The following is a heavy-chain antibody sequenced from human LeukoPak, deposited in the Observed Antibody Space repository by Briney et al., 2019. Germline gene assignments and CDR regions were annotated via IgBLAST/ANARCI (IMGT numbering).Heavy chain of an antibody. D-gene: IGHD6-6*01. V-gene: IGHV4-59*11. CDR3: AKPARPYYYMDV. CDR2: IYYSGST. Sequence: SETLSLTCTVSGGSISSHYWSWIRQPPGKGLEWIGYIYYSGSTNYNPSLKSRVTISVDASKNQFSLKLSSVTAADTAVHYCAKPARPYYYMDVWGKGTTVIVSS. J-gene: IGHJ6*03. CDR1: GGSISSHY.